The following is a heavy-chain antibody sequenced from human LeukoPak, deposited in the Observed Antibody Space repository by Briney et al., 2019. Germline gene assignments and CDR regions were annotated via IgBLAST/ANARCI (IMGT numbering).Heavy chain of an antibody. CDR3: ARKYCSSTSCYAPSDGWFDP. Sequence: SETLSLTCTVSGGSISSYYWTWIRQPPGKGLEWIGYIYNSGSTNYNPSLKSRVTISVDTSKNQFSLRLSSVTAADTAVYYCARKYCSSTSCYAPSDGWFDPWGQGTLVTVSS. CDR2: IYNSGST. CDR1: GGSISSYY. V-gene: IGHV4-59*08. J-gene: IGHJ5*02. D-gene: IGHD2-2*01.